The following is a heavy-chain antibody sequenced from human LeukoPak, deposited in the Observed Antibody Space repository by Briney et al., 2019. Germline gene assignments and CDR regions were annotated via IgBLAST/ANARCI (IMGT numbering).Heavy chain of an antibody. V-gene: IGHV1-46*01. CDR3: ARAVSTDRAARGRFHNYIDV. Sequence: ASVKVSCKASGYTFTSHYMHWVRQPPGQGLEWLIIINHRGGSKSYAQKFQRRVTMTKDTSTSTVYMRLSSLRSDDTAVYYRARAVSTDRAARGRFHNYIDVWGKGATVTVSS. CDR1: GYTFTSHY. J-gene: IGHJ6*03. CDR2: INHRGGSK. D-gene: IGHD1-1*01.